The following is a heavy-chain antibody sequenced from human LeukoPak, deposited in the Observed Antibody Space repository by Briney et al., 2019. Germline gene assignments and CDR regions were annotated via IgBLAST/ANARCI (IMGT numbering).Heavy chain of an antibody. D-gene: IGHD3-16*01. CDR3: ARDLDYGADY. V-gene: IGHV3-21*04. J-gene: IGHJ4*02. CDR1: GFTFSSYT. CDR2: ISSTSSYI. Sequence: GGSLRLSCAASGFTFSSYTINWIRQAPGKGLDWVSSISSTSSYIYYADSVKGRFTISRDNAKNSLHLQMNSLRGEDTALYHCARDLDYGADYWGQGTLVTVSS.